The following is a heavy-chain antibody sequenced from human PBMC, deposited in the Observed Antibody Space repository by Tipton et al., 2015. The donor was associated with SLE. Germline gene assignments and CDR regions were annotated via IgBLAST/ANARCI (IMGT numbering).Heavy chain of an antibody. V-gene: IGHV4-34*01. D-gene: IGHD6-19*01. CDR1: DESFSGHF. CDR2: INYSATT. J-gene: IGHJ3*02. CDR3: ARRGWVDAFDI. Sequence: TLSLTCAVYDESFSGHFWSWIRQPPGKGLEWIGQINYSATTIYNPSLKSRVTMSVDTSRKQFSLKLTSVTAADTAVYYCARRGWVDAFDIWGQGTMVIVSS.